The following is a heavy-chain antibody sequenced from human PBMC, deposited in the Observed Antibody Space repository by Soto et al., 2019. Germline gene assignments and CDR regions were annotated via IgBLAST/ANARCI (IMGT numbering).Heavy chain of an antibody. V-gene: IGHV3-23*01. CDR2: ISGSSGTP. J-gene: IGHJ4*03. D-gene: IGHD6-19*01. CDR1: GFTFSSYA. CDR3: AKERTIGLYYFDY. Sequence: PGGSLRLSCAASGFTFSSYAMSWVRQAPGKGLEWVSNISGSSGTPYYADSVKGRFTISRDNSRNSLYLQMNSLRAGDSDKYYCAKERTIGLYYFDYLGPGTLVTVSS.